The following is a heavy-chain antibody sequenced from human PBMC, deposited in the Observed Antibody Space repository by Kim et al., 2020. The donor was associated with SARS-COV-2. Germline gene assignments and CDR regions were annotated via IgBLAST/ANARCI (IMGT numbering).Heavy chain of an antibody. J-gene: IGHJ4*02. V-gene: IGHV4-39*01. CDR3: AGIYSGYEYEDY. Sequence: YYHQSLKIRVTISVDTSKNQFSLKLSSVTAADTAVYYCAGIYSGYEYEDYWGQGTLVTVSS. D-gene: IGHD5-12*01.